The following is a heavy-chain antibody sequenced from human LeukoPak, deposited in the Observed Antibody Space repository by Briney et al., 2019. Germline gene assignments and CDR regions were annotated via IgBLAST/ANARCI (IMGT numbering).Heavy chain of an antibody. V-gene: IGHV1-69*05. CDR2: IIPIFGTA. CDR3: ARVPLGGFGELLPNDY. J-gene: IGHJ4*02. CDR1: GGTFSSYA. D-gene: IGHD3-10*01. Sequence: SVKVSCKASGGTFSSYAISWVQQAPGQGLEWMGRIIPIFGTANYAQKFQGRVTITTDESTSTAYMELSSLRSEDTAVYYCARVPLGGFGELLPNDYWGQGTLVTVSS.